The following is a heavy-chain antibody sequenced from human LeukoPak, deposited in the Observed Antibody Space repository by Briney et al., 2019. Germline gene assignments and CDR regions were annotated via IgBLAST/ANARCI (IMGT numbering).Heavy chain of an antibody. CDR1: GFTFSSYW. V-gene: IGHV3-7*01. J-gene: IGHJ6*03. CDR3: ARDGGNQYYYYMDV. Sequence: GGSLRLSCAASGFTFSSYWMSWVRQAPGKRLEWVANIKQDGSEKYYVDSVKGRFTISRDNAKNSLYLQMNSLRAEDTAVYYCARDGGNQYYYYMDVWGKGTTVTISS. D-gene: IGHD4-23*01. CDR2: IKQDGSEK.